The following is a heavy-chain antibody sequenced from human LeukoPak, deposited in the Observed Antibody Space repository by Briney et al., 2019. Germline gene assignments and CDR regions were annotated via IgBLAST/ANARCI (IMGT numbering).Heavy chain of an antibody. V-gene: IGHV4-59*01. CDR3: ARTRITMIVVSYAFDI. Sequence: PSETLSLTCTVSGGSISSYYWSWIRQPPGKGLEWIGYIYYSGSTNYNPSLKSRVTISVDTSKNQFSLKLSSVAAADTAVYYCARTRITMIVVSYAFDIWGQGTMVTVSS. D-gene: IGHD3-22*01. CDR2: IYYSGST. J-gene: IGHJ3*02. CDR1: GGSISSYY.